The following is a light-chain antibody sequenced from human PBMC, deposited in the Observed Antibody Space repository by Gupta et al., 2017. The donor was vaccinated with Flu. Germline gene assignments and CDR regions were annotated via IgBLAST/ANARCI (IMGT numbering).Light chain of an antibody. J-gene: IGLJ2*01. CDR3: QVWDNSGDRVV. CDR1: SIGSKS. CDR2: DDT. Sequence: SYMLTQSPSVSVAPGQTARITCEGNSIGSKSVHWYHQKPGQAPVLVVYDDTDRPSGIPERFSGSNSGNTATLTISRVEAGDEADYYCQVWDNSGDRVVFGGGTKLTVL. V-gene: IGLV3-21*02.